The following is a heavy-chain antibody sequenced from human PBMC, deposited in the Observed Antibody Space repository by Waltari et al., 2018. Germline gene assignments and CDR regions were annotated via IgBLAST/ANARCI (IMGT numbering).Heavy chain of an antibody. CDR1: GYTFTSYD. CDR3: AILMEGYSNRLDY. CDR2: MNPNSGNT. D-gene: IGHD4-4*01. Sequence: QVQLVQSGAEVKKPGASVKVSCKASGYTFTSYDINWVRQATGQGLEWMGWMNPNSGNTGYAQKFHGRVTITSNTSISTAYMELSSLRSEDTAVYYCAILMEGYSNRLDYWGQGTLVIVSS. J-gene: IGHJ4*02. V-gene: IGHV1-8*03.